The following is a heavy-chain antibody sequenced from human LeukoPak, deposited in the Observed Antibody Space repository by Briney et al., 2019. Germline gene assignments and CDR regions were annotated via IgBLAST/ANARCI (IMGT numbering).Heavy chain of an antibody. CDR2: ISYDGSNK. D-gene: IGHD4-17*01. CDR3: ARDFHYGDYVNLGY. V-gene: IGHV3-30*04. CDR1: GFTFSSYA. J-gene: IGHJ4*02. Sequence: PGGSLRLSCAASGFTFSSYAMHWVRQAPGKGLEWVAVISYDGSNKYYADSVKGRFTISRDNSKNTLYLQMNSLRAEDTAVYYCARDFHYGDYVNLGYWGQGTLVTVSS.